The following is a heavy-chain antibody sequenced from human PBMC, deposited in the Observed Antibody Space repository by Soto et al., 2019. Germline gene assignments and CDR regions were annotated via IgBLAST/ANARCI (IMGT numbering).Heavy chain of an antibody. Sequence: PGGSLRLSCAASGFTFEAYSLHWVRQLLGKGLEWVAGISGDSGSSGYADSVRGRFTVSRDNAKNSLFLQMSSLSPEDTALYYCTKRRSARPGFDAFDLWGQGTMVTVSS. J-gene: IGHJ3*01. CDR1: GFTFEAYS. CDR2: ISGDSGSS. CDR3: TKRRSARPGFDAFDL. V-gene: IGHV3-9*01.